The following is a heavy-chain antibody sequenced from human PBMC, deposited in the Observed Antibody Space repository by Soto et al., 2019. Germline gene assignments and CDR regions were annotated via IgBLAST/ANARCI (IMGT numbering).Heavy chain of an antibody. CDR1: VGSISSGGYY. V-gene: IGHV4-31*03. J-gene: IGHJ4*02. CDR2: SYYSGST. Sequence: QVQLQESGPGLVKPSQTLSLTCTVSVGSISSGGYYWSWIRQHPGKGLEWIGYSYYSGSTYYNPSRKSRVTISVDTSKNQFSLKLRSVTAADTDVYYCARVATIITTQEDDYWGQGTLVTVSS. D-gene: IGHD5-12*01. CDR3: ARVATIITTQEDDY.